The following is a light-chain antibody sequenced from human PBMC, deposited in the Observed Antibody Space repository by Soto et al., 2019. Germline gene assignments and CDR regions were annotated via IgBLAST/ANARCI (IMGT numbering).Light chain of an antibody. J-gene: IGLJ2*01. CDR2: EGS. Sequence: QSALTQPASVSXSPGQSITIXCTGTSSDVGTYNLVSWYQHHPGKAPKLMIYEGSNRPSGVSHRFSGSQSGNTASLTISGLQAEDEADYYCSSYAGRVVFGGGTKLTVL. CDR3: SSYAGRVV. CDR1: SSDVGTYNL. V-gene: IGLV2-23*01.